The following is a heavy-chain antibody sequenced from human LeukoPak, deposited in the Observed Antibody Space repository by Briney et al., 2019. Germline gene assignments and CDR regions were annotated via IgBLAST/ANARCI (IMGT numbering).Heavy chain of an antibody. J-gene: IGHJ4*02. CDR1: SGSINSADYY. Sequence: PSETLSLTCTVSSGSINSADYYWTWIRQHPGKGLEWIGYIYYTGGTFYNPSLRSRLTISVDTSKNQFSLNLRSVTAADTAVYYCARLLFDDSGHPFDYWGQGTLVTVSS. CDR2: IYYTGGT. CDR3: ARLLFDDSGHPFDY. V-gene: IGHV4-31*03. D-gene: IGHD3-22*01.